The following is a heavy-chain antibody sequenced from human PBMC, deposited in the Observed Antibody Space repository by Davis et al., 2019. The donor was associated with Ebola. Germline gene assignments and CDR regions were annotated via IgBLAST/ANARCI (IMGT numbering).Heavy chain of an antibody. CDR3: ARDRTPPSYGDYIGYFDY. D-gene: IGHD4-17*01. CDR2: INAGNGNT. Sequence: AASVKVSCKASAYTFTSYAMHWVRQAPGQRLEWMGWINAGNGNTKYSQKFQGRVTITRDTSASTAYMELSSLRSEDTAVYYCARDRTPPSYGDYIGYFDYWGQGTLVTVSS. CDR1: AYTFTSYA. J-gene: IGHJ4*02. V-gene: IGHV1-3*01.